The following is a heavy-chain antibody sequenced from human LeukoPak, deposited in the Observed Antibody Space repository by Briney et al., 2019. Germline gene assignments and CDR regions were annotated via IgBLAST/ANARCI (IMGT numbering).Heavy chain of an antibody. CDR3: ADPCRAVGDCELYGY. J-gene: IGHJ4*02. V-gene: IGHV3-48*01. CDR1: GFTFNSYN. D-gene: IGHD1-26*01. CDR2: ISNSTSRK. Sequence: PGETLRLSCGASGFTFNSYNMNWVRQAPGKGLEWVSYISNSTSRKYYADSVRGRFTISRDSARRSLFLQMNSLRGEDTAVFYCADPCRAVGDCELYGYWGQGTLVTVSS.